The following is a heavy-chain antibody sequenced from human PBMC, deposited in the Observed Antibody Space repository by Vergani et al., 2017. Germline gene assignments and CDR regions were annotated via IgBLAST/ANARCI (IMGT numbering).Heavy chain of an antibody. J-gene: IGHJ5*02. CDR1: GGSISSSSYY. CDR2: INHSGST. CDR3: ARPGSSSYNWFDP. Sequence: QLQLQESGPGLVKPSETLSLTCTVSGGSISSSSYYWGWIRQPPGKGLEWIGEINHSGSTNYNPSLKSRVTISVDTSKNQFSLKLSSVTAADTAVYYCARPGSSSYNWFDPWGQGTLVTVSS. D-gene: IGHD6-6*01. V-gene: IGHV4-39*01.